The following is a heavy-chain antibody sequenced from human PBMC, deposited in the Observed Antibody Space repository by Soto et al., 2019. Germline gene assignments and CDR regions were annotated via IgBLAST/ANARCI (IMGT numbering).Heavy chain of an antibody. CDR2: IYYSGST. Sequence: QVQLQESGPGLVKPSQTLSLTCTVSGGSISSGGYCWSWIRQHPGKGLEWIGYIYYSGSTYYNPSLKSRVTISVDTSKNQFSLKLSSVTAADTAVYYCALSSIAARPRSLGGGSYGMDVWGQGTTVTVSS. V-gene: IGHV4-31*03. CDR3: ALSSIAARPRSLGGGSYGMDV. D-gene: IGHD6-6*01. CDR1: GGSISSGGYC. J-gene: IGHJ6*02.